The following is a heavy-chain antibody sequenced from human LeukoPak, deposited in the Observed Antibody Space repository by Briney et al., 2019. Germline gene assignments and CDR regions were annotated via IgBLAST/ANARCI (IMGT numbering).Heavy chain of an antibody. CDR2: IYYSGST. D-gene: IGHD6-13*01. CDR3: AREVAAAGTPYNWFDP. Sequence: SETLSLTCTVSGGSISSYYWSWIRQPPGKGLEWIGYIYYSGSTNYNPSLKSRVTISVDTSKSQFSLKLSSVTAADTAVYYCAREVAAAGTPYNWFDPWGQGTLVTVSS. V-gene: IGHV4-59*01. CDR1: GGSISSYY. J-gene: IGHJ5*02.